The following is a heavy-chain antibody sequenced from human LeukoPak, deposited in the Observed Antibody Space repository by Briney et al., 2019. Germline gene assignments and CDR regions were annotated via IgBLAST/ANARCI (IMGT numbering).Heavy chain of an antibody. V-gene: IGHV3-23*01. CDR3: ARDLESYYYYYMDV. J-gene: IGHJ6*03. Sequence: GGSLRLSCVDSGFTFSSYDMSWVRQIPGKGLEWDSAISASGGSTYYADSVKGRFTISRDNSKSTLYLQMNSLRAEDTAIFYCARDLESYYYYYMDVWGKGTTVTVSS. CDR2: ISASGGST. CDR1: GFTFSSYD.